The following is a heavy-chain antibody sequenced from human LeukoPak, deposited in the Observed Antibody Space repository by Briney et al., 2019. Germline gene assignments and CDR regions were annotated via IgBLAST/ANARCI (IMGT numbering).Heavy chain of an antibody. D-gene: IGHD3-22*01. CDR3: AKDMTYYYDSSGYY. CDR1: GFTFSSYA. V-gene: IGHV3-23*01. CDR2: ISGSGGST. Sequence: PGGSLRLSCAASGFTFSSYAMSWVRQAPGKGLEWVSAISGSGGSTYYADSVKGRFTISRDNSKNTLYLQMNSLRAEDTAVYYCAKDMTYYYDSSGYYWGQGTLVTVPS. J-gene: IGHJ4*02.